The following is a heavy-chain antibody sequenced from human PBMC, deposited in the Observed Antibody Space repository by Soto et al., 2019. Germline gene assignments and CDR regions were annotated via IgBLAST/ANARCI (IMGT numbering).Heavy chain of an antibody. CDR2: IHYNGNT. J-gene: IGHJ4*02. CDR3: ARERGYCSGGSCSFDLDY. D-gene: IGHD2-15*01. V-gene: IGHV4-59*01. CDR1: GVAISSYA. Sequence: PSETLSLTCTLSGVAISSYASSWLRQPPGKGLEWIGNIHYNGNTKYSPSLKSRVTMSVDTSKNHFSLKLISVTTADTAVYFCARERGYCSGGSCSFDLDYWGQG.